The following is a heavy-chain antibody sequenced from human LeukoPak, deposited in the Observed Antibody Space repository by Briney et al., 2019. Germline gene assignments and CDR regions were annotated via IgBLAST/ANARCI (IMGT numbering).Heavy chain of an antibody. J-gene: IGHJ4*02. V-gene: IGHV3-74*01. Sequence: GGSLRLSCAASGFTFSSYWMHWVRQAPGKGLVWVSRINSDGSSTSYADSVKGRFTISRDNAKNTLYLQMNSLRAEDTAVYYCAIWGHEPITIFGVVNYWGQGTLVTVSS. CDR3: AIWGHEPITIFGVVNY. CDR1: GFTFSSYW. D-gene: IGHD3-3*01. CDR2: INSDGSST.